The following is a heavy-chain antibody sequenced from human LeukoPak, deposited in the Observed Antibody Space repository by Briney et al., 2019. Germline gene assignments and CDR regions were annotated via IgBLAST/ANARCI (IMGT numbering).Heavy chain of an antibody. D-gene: IGHD3-10*01. CDR2: IDPSDSYS. CDR1: GYSFPSYW. Sequence: GESLKISCQGSGYSFPSYWITWVRQMPGKGLEWMGRIDPSDSYSNYSPSFQGHVILSADKSTSTAYLQWSSLKASDTAMYYCARQGYGPGSYFNTRRVSVDYWGQGTLVTVSS. V-gene: IGHV5-10-1*01. J-gene: IGHJ4*02. CDR3: ARQGYGPGSYFNTRRVSVDY.